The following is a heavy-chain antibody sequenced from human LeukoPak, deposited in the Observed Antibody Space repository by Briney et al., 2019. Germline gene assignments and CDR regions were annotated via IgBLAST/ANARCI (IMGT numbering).Heavy chain of an antibody. CDR3: ARDQEGSGGSLPELYFQH. CDR1: GFTFSSYA. CDR2: ISYDGSNK. Sequence: GGSLRLSCAASGFTFSSYAMHWVRQAPGKGLEWVAVISYDGSNKYYADSVKGRFTISRDNSKNTLYLQMNSLRAEDTAVYYCARDQEGSGGSLPELYFQHWGQGTLVTVSS. D-gene: IGHD2-15*01. V-gene: IGHV3-30-3*01. J-gene: IGHJ1*01.